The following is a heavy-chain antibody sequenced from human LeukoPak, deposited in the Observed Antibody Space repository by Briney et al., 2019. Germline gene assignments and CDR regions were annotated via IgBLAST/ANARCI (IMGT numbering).Heavy chain of an antibody. Sequence: SGGSLRLSCVGSGFIFSSYDMGWVRQAPGKGLEWFTSISRAGDKTYYDHSVKGRFTISIDNSSNTIYLQIDSLRAGDTDVYYCARGESFAFDVWGQGTMVTVSS. V-gene: IGHV3-23*01. CDR1: GFIFSSYD. J-gene: IGHJ3*01. CDR3: ARGESFAFDV. CDR2: ISRAGDKT.